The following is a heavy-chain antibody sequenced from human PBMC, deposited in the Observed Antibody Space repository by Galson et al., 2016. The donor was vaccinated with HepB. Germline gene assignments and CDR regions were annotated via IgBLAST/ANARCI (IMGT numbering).Heavy chain of an antibody. CDR3: AREPVRLDDLLTGPPKNPDY. CDR1: GGTFSNYW. D-gene: IGHD3-9*01. V-gene: IGHV3-7*01. Sequence: SLRLSCAVSGGTFSNYWVSWVRQAPGKGLEWLANIKGDGSEKNYVDSVKGRFDISRDNAKNSLYLQMNSLRAEDTAVYYCAREPVRLDDLLTGPPKNPDYWGQGTLVTVSS. CDR2: IKGDGSEK. J-gene: IGHJ4*02.